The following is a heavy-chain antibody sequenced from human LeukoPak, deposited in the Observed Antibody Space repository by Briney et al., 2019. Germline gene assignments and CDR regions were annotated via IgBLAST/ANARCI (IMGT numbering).Heavy chain of an antibody. J-gene: IGHJ4*02. Sequence: ASVTVSCKASGYTFIVYYMHWVRQAPGQGLEWMGWINPNSGDTNFAQKFQGRVTITRDTSISTVYMELSRLTSDDTAVYYCARADWSMLDYWGQGTLVTVSS. V-gene: IGHV1-2*02. CDR3: ARADWSMLDY. CDR2: INPNSGDT. CDR1: GYTFIVYY. D-gene: IGHD1-1*01.